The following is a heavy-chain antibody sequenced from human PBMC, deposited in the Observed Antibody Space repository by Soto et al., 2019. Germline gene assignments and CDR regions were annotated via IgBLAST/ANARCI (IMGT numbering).Heavy chain of an antibody. CDR3: SSDAIAAAGTND. CDR1: GGNFNSYS. V-gene: IGHV1-69*06. J-gene: IGHJ4*02. CDR2: IVPIFGTA. Sequence: QVQLVQSGTEVKKPGSSVKVSCKASGGNFNSYSINWVRQARGQGLEWMGGIVPIFGTANYAQKFQGRVTFTADTSTSTAYMELRSLTSEDTAVYYCSSDAIAAAGTNDWGQGTLVTVSS. D-gene: IGHD6-13*01.